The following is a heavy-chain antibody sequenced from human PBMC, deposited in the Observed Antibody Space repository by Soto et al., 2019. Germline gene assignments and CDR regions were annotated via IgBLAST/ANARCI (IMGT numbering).Heavy chain of an antibody. D-gene: IGHD2-8*01. CDR1: GFTFSSYA. Sequence: GGSLRLSCAASGFTFSSYAMHWVRQAPGKGLEWVAVISYDGSNKYYADSVKGRFTISRDNSKNTLYLQMNSLRAEDTAVYYCARDGVGCTNGAPQCYGMDVWGQGTTVTVSS. V-gene: IGHV3-30-3*01. CDR2: ISYDGSNK. CDR3: ARDGVGCTNGAPQCYGMDV. J-gene: IGHJ6*02.